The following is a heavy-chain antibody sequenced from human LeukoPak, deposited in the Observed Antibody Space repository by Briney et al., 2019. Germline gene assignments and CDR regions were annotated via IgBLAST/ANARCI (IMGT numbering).Heavy chain of an antibody. D-gene: IGHD5-24*01. V-gene: IGHV1-8*03. CDR2: MNPNSGNT. CDR1: GGTFSSYA. J-gene: IGHJ4*02. CDR3: ASAREASRDGYNYPLDY. Sequence: ASVKVSCKASGGTFSSYAISWVRQAPGQGLEWMGWMNPNSGNTGYAQKFQGRVTITRNTSISTAYMELSSLRSEDTAVYYCASAREASRDGYNYPLDYWGQGTLVTVSS.